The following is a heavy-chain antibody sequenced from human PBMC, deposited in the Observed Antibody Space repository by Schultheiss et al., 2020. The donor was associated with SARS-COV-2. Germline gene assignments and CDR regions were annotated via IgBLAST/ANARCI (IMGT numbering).Heavy chain of an antibody. Sequence: GESLKISCAASGFTFDDYTMHWVRQVPGKGLEWVSYISSSSSYTNYADSVKGRFTISRDNAKNSLYLQMNSLRAEDTAVYYCAREGVVGAVTGLDVWGQGTTVTSP. V-gene: IGHV3-21*05. D-gene: IGHD2-15*01. J-gene: IGHJ6*02. CDR1: GFTFDDYT. CDR3: AREGVVGAVTGLDV. CDR2: ISSSSSYT.